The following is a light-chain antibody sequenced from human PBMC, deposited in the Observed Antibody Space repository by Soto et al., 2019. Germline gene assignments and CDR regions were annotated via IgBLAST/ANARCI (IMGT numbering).Light chain of an antibody. J-gene: IGKJ2*01. Sequence: DIVMTQSPLSLPVTPGEPASISCRSSQSLLHSNGYNYLDWYLQKPGQSPQLLIYLGSNRSSGVPDRFSGSGSGTDVTLKISRVEAEDVGVYYCMQALQTPNTFGQGTKLELK. CDR2: LGS. CDR1: QSLLHSNGYNY. V-gene: IGKV2-28*01. CDR3: MQALQTPNT.